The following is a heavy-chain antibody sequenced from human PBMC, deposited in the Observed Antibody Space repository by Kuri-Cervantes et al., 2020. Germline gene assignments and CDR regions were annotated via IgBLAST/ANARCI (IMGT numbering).Heavy chain of an antibody. V-gene: IGHV4-38-2*02. J-gene: IGHJ4*02. Sequence: GSLRLSCTVSGYSISSGYYWGWIRQPPGKGLEWIGSIYHSGNTYYNPSLKSRVTISVDTSKNQFSLKLSSVTAADTAVYYCARDLYCDGGGCSADDYWGQGTQVTVSS. D-gene: IGHD2-15*01. CDR2: IYHSGNT. CDR3: ARDLYCDGGGCSADDY. CDR1: GYSISSGYY.